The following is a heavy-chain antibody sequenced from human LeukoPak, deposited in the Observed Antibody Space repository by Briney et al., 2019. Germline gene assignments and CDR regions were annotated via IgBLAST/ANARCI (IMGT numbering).Heavy chain of an antibody. J-gene: IGHJ5*02. CDR3: ARAGLPAAIVAWFDP. D-gene: IGHD2-2*01. CDR1: GGTFSSYA. Sequence: GASVKVSCKASGGTFSSYAISWVRQAPGQGLEWMGGIIPIFGTANYAQKFQGRVTITADKSTSTAYMELSSLRSEDTAVYYCARAGLPAAIVAWFDPWGQGTLVTVSS. V-gene: IGHV1-69*06. CDR2: IIPIFGTA.